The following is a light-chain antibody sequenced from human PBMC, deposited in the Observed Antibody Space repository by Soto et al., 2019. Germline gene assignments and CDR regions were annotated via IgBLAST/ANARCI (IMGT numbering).Light chain of an antibody. J-gene: IGKJ4*01. Sequence: ECVLTQTPGTLSLSPGERSTLSCRASQTVRNNYLAWYQQKHGQAHRXXIYDASSRATGIPDRFSGVVSGTAGTINISRLEPEDGAVDYGQQFRRYPLTFGGGTKVDIK. CDR3: QQFRRYPLT. V-gene: IGKV3-20*01. CDR1: QTVRNNY. CDR2: DAS.